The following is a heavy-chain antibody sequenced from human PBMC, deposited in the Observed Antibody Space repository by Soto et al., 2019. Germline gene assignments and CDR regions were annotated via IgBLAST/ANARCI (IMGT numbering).Heavy chain of an antibody. CDR3: AKDSSGEWLFRYYYYGMDV. CDR1: GFPISSYW. CDR2: IKQDGSKK. D-gene: IGHD3-3*01. Sequence: GGSLRLSCAASGFPISSYWRSWVRKDTGKGLEWVADIKQDGSKKYYVDSVKGRFTISRDNAKNTLYLQMNSLRAEDTAVYYCAKDSSGEWLFRYYYYGMDVWGQGTTVTVSS. V-gene: IGHV3-7*01. J-gene: IGHJ6*02.